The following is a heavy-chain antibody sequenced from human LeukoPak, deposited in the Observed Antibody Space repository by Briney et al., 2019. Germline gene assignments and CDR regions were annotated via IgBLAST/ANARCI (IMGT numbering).Heavy chain of an antibody. CDR3: ARRAWSGYPKPHYYFDY. CDR2: INHSGST. J-gene: IGHJ4*02. V-gene: IGHV4-34*01. Sequence: SETLSLTCAVYGGSFSGYYWSWIRQPPGKGLEWIGEINHSGSTNYNPSLKSRVTISVDTSKNQFSLKLSSVTAADTAVYYCARRAWSGYPKPHYYFDYWGQGTLVTVSS. D-gene: IGHD3-3*01. CDR1: GGSFSGYY.